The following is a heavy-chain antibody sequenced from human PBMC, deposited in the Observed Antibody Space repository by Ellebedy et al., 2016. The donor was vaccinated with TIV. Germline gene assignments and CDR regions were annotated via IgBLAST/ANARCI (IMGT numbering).Heavy chain of an antibody. CDR1: GGCFNSYY. V-gene: IGHV4-59*08. CDR2: LYYRGTN. D-gene: IGHD2-21*01. CDR3: ARHGGQGARYCALDY. Sequence: SETLSLXCSVSGGCFNSYYLTWIRQPPGKGLEWIGYLYYRGTNYYNSSLKSRVTISVDTSKNLFSLRLNSVTASDTALYYCARHGGQGARYCALDYWGPGTLVTVSS. J-gene: IGHJ4*01.